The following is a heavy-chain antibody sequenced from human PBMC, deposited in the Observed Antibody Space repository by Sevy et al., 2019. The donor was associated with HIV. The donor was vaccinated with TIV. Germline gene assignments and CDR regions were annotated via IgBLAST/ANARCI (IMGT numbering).Heavy chain of an antibody. D-gene: IGHD1-26*01. CDR2: IKQDGSEA. Sequence: GGSLRLSCVASGFNFRNFWMSWVRQAPGKGLECVVDIKQDGSEAYYVDSVKGRFTISRDNAKNSLYLQMNSLRDEDTAMYLCVRDKEVGASILDAWGQGTPVTVSS. J-gene: IGHJ5*02. CDR3: VRDKEVGASILDA. CDR1: GFNFRNFW. V-gene: IGHV3-7*03.